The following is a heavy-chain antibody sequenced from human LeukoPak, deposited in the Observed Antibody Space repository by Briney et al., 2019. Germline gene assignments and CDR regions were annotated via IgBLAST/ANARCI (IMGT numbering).Heavy chain of an antibody. CDR1: GFTFSSFA. Sequence: GGSLRLSCSASGFTFSSFAMHWVRQAPGKGLVHVSAISSDGGSTYYTDSVKGRFTISRDNSKNTLYLQMSNLRAGDTAVYFCHGLVSWGQGTLVTVSS. CDR3: HGLVS. V-gene: IGHV3-64D*09. CDR2: ISSDGGST. J-gene: IGHJ5*02.